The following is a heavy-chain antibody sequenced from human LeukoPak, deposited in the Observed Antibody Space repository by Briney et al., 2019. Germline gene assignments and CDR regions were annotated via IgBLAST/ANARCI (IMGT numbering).Heavy chain of an antibody. D-gene: IGHD3-22*01. Sequence: ASVKVSCKVSGYTLTELSMHWVRQAPGKGLEWMGGFDPEDGETIYAQKFQGRVTMTEDTSTDTAYMELRSLRSEDTAVYYCARGEKYYYDSSGSNWFDPWGQGTLVTVSS. J-gene: IGHJ5*02. CDR2: FDPEDGET. V-gene: IGHV1-24*01. CDR3: ARGEKYYYDSSGSNWFDP. CDR1: GYTLTELS.